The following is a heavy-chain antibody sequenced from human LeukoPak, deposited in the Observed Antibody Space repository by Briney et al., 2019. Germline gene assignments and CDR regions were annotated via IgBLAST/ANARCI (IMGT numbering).Heavy chain of an antibody. Sequence: GRSLRLSCVASGFKFNDYPMHWVRHAPGKGLEWVSGLSWHSGSISYADSVKGRFIISRDNAKNSLYLEMNSLRPEDSALYYCAKETKVGENLYYFDYWGRGTLVTVSS. CDR3: AKETKVGENLYYFDY. D-gene: IGHD1-26*01. V-gene: IGHV3-9*01. J-gene: IGHJ4*02. CDR2: LSWHSGSI. CDR1: GFKFNDYP.